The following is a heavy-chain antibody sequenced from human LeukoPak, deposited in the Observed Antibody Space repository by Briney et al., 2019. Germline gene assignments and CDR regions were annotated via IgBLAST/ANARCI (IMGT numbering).Heavy chain of an antibody. D-gene: IGHD6-13*01. CDR2: ISAYNGNT. J-gene: IGHJ4*02. CDR3: ARGVAAGYDY. Sequence: ASVKVSCKASSYTFTSYGISWVRQAPGQGLEWMGWISAYNGNTNYAQKLQGRVTMTRNTSITTAYMELSSLRSDDTAIYYCARGVAAGYDYWGQGTLVTVSS. V-gene: IGHV1-18*01. CDR1: SYTFTSYG.